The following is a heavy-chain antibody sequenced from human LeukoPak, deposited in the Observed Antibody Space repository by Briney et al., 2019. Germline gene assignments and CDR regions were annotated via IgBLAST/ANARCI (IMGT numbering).Heavy chain of an antibody. CDR3: ARGGHRRYYYTSGSAFDP. D-gene: IGHD3-10*01. CDR2: IYYSEST. Sequence: SETLSLTCTVSGGSMSSSSYYWGWIRQPPGKGLEWIGSIYYSESTYQNPSLKSRVTISVDTSKNQFSLRLSSVTAADTAVYYCARGGHRRYYYTSGSAFDPWGQGTLVTVSS. J-gene: IGHJ5*02. V-gene: IGHV4-39*07. CDR1: GGSMSSSSYY.